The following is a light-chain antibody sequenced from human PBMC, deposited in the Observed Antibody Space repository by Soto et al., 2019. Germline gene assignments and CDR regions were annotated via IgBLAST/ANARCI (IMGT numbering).Light chain of an antibody. J-gene: IGLJ3*02. CDR1: SSDVGNSNF. V-gene: IGLV2-23*01. CDR3: CSYAGRTTWV. CDR2: EGT. Sequence: QSALTQPASVSGSPGQSITISCTGTSSDVGNSNFVSWYQHHPGKAPKLMIYEGTKLSSGVSNRFSGSKSGNTASLTISGLQAEDEDDYYCCSYAGRTTWVFGGGTQLTVL.